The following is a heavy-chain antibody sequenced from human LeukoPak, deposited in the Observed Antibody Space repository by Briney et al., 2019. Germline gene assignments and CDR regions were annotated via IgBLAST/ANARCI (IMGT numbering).Heavy chain of an antibody. CDR3: ARGQQYCSGGSCYFRYFDY. J-gene: IGHJ4*02. CDR2: IYHSGST. Sequence: SETLSLTCAVSGGSISSSNWWSWVRQPPGKGLEWIGEIYHSGSTNYNPSLKSRVTISVDKSKNQFSLKLSSVTAADTAVYYCARGQQYCSGGSCYFRYFDYWGQGTLVTVSS. CDR1: GGSISSSNW. D-gene: IGHD2-15*01. V-gene: IGHV4-4*02.